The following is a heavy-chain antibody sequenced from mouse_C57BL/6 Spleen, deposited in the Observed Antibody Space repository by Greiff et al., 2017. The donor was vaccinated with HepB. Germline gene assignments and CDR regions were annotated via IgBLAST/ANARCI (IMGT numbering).Heavy chain of an antibody. D-gene: IGHD2-4*01. CDR3: ARGGNYDYDGGAY. V-gene: IGHV1-59*01. CDR2: IDPSDSYT. J-gene: IGHJ3*01. Sequence: QVQLQQPGAELVRPGTSVKLSCKASGYTFTSYWMHWVKQRPGQGLEWIGVIDPSDSYTNYNQKFKGKATLTVDTSSSTAYMQLSSLTSEDSAVYYCARGGNYDYDGGAYWGQGTRVTVSA. CDR1: GYTFTSYW.